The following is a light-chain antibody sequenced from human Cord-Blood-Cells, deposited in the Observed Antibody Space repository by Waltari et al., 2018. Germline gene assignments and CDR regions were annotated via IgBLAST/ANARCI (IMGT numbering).Light chain of an antibody. CDR1: QSVSSY. Sequence: RATLSCRASQSVSSYLAWYQQKPGQAPRLLIYDASNRATGIPARFSGSGSGTDFTLTISSLEPEDFAVYYCQQRSNFTFGPGTKVDIK. J-gene: IGKJ3*01. V-gene: IGKV3-11*01. CDR2: DAS. CDR3: QQRSNFT.